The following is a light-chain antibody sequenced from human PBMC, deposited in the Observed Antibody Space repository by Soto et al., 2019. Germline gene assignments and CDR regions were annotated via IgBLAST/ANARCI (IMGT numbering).Light chain of an antibody. CDR1: QSVSSN. CDR3: QQYNDWPLT. J-gene: IGKJ1*01. Sequence: EIVITQSPFTLSVSPGERATLSCRASQSVSSNLAWYQQKPGQAPSLLIYGAFTRATGIPARSSGTGSGTEFTLTISSLQSEDFALYYCQQYNDWPLTFGQGTKVDIK. V-gene: IGKV3-15*01. CDR2: GAF.